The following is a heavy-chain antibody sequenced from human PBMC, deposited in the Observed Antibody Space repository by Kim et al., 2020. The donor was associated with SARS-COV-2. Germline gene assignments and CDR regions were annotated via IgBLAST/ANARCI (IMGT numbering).Heavy chain of an antibody. D-gene: IGHD3-22*01. CDR3: AKERGGYYYDSSGSDY. CDR2: ISYDGSNK. J-gene: IGHJ4*01. V-gene: IGHV3-30*18. Sequence: GGSLRLSCAASGFTFSSYGMHWVRQAPGKGLEWVAVISYDGSNKYYADSVKGRFTISRDNSKNTLYLQMNSLRAEDTAVYYCAKERGGYYYDSSGSDYWG. CDR1: GFTFSSYG.